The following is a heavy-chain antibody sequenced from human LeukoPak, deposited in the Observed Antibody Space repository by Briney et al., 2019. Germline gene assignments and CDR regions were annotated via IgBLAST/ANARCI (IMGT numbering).Heavy chain of an antibody. CDR3: TRLTASPTVTTSFDF. V-gene: IGHV3-73*01. Sequence: GGSLKLSCAGSGFTFSGSAIHWVRQASGKGLEWVGRIKTKTDNYATAYGGSVKGRFTVSRDDSENTAYLQMNSLKPEDTAVYYCTRLTASPTVTTSFDFWGQGTLVTVSS. D-gene: IGHD4-17*01. CDR2: IKTKTDNYAT. J-gene: IGHJ4*02. CDR1: GFTFSGSA.